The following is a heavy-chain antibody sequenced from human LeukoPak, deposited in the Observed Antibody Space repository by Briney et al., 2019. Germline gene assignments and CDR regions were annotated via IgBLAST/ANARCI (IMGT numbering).Heavy chain of an antibody. J-gene: IGHJ4*02. CDR1: GFTFSSYW. Sequence: GGSLRLSCAASGFTFSSYWMSWVRQAPGKGLEWVANIKQDGSEKYYVDSVKGRFTISRDNAKNSLYLQMNSLRAEDTAVHYCARDGLRGYYGSGSYYKGPFDYWGQGTLVTVSS. V-gene: IGHV3-7*01. CDR3: ARDGLRGYYGSGSYYKGPFDY. D-gene: IGHD3-10*01. CDR2: IKQDGSEK.